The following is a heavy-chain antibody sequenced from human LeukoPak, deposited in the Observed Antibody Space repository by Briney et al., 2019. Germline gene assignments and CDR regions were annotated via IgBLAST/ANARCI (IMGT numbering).Heavy chain of an antibody. J-gene: IGHJ4*02. Sequence: SETLSLTCTVSGGSISSGGYYWSWIRQHPGKGLEWIGYIYYSGSTYYNPSLESRVTISVDTSKNQFSLKLSSVTAADTAVYYCARGPRYSGYVEFDYWGQGTLVTVSS. V-gene: IGHV4-31*03. CDR3: ARGPRYSGYVEFDY. CDR1: GGSISSGGYY. D-gene: IGHD5-12*01. CDR2: IYYSGST.